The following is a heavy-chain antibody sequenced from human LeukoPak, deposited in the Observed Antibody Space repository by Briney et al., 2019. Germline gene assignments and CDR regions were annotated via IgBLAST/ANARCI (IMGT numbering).Heavy chain of an antibody. Sequence: SVKVSCKASGFTFTSSAVQWVRQARGQRLEWIGWIVVGSGDTNSAQKLQGRVTMTTDTSTSTAYMELRSLRSDDTAVYYCARSTGDWFDPWGQGTLVTVSS. CDR2: IVVGSGDT. CDR1: GFTFTSSA. J-gene: IGHJ5*02. CDR3: ARSTGDWFDP. V-gene: IGHV1-58*01.